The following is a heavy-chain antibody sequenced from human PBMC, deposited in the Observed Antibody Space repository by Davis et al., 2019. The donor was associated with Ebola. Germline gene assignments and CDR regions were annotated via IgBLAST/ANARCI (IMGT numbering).Heavy chain of an antibody. J-gene: IGHJ5*02. V-gene: IGHV1-18*01. CDR3: ARAVTMVLPSGWFDP. Sequence: AASVKVSCKASGYTFTSYGISWVRQAPGQGLEWMGWISAYNGNTNYAQNLQGSVTMTTDTSTSTAYMEVRSLRYGDTAVYYCARAVTMVLPSGWFDPWGQGTLVTVSS. D-gene: IGHD3-10*01. CDR2: ISAYNGNT. CDR1: GYTFTSYG.